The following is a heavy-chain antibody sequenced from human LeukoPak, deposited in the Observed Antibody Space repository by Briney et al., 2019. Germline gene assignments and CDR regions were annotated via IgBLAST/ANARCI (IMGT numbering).Heavy chain of an antibody. D-gene: IGHD3-9*01. J-gene: IGHJ5*02. Sequence: PGGSLRHSCTVSGFTVSSDSMSWVRQAPGKGLEWVSYISSSSYTIYYADSVKGRFTISRDNVKNSLYLQMNSLRADDTAVYYCARDRYDILTGWALFDPWGQGTLVTVSS. V-gene: IGHV3-48*01. CDR2: ISSSSYTI. CDR1: GFTVSSDS. CDR3: ARDRYDILTGWALFDP.